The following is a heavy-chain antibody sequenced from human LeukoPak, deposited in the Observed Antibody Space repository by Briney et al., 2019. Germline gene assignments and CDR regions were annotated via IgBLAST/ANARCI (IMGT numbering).Heavy chain of an antibody. D-gene: IGHD3-22*01. J-gene: IGHJ5*02. CDR2: INHSVST. CDR1: GGAFSGYY. V-gene: IGHV4-34*01. CDR3: ARGRRITMIVVVIYNWFDP. Sequence: PSETLSLTCAVYGGAFSGYYWSWIPQPPGKGLEWSGEINHSVSTNYNPSLKSRVTISVDTSKNQFSLKLSSVTAADTAVYYCARGRRITMIVVVIYNWFDPWGQGTLVTVSS.